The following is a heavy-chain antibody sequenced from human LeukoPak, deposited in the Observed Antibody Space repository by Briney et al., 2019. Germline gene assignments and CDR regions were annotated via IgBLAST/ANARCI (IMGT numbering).Heavy chain of an antibody. Sequence: GGSLRLSCAAAGFTFSSYGMHWVRQAPGRGRDWVAVICYEGSKKYYGDSVKGRLTIARDNSKNTLYLQMDSLRAEDTAVYYCPRDRGGYAPPPPPDYWGQGTLVTVSS. V-gene: IGHV3-33*01. J-gene: IGHJ4*02. D-gene: IGHD5-12*01. CDR1: GFTFSSYG. CDR2: ICYEGSKK. CDR3: PRDRGGYAPPPPPDY.